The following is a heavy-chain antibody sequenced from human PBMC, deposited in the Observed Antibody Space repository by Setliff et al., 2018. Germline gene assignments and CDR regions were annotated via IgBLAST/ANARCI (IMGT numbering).Heavy chain of an antibody. CDR3: ARGRPTANPYYYYYMDV. CDR1: GGTFRSYG. CDR2: TIPSFGST. Sequence: SVKVSCKASGGTFRSYGISWVRQAPGQGLEWMGGTIPSFGSTNYAQEFQGRVTIITDESTSTAYMELSSLRSDDMAVYYCARGRPTANPYYYYYMDVWGKGTTVTVSS. D-gene: IGHD4-4*01. J-gene: IGHJ6*03. V-gene: IGHV1-69*05.